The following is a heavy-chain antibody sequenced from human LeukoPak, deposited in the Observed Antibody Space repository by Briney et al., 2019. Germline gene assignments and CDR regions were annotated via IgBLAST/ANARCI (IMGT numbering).Heavy chain of an antibody. D-gene: IGHD2-15*01. CDR1: GGTFSSYT. J-gene: IGHJ4*02. CDR3: ARARFEGSCSGGSCYSGPDY. CDR2: IIPILGIA. V-gene: IGHV1-69*02. Sequence: GASVKVSCKASGGTFSSYTISWVRQAPGQGLEWMGRIIPILGIANYAQKFQGRVTITADKSTSTAYMELSSLRSEDTAVYYYARARFEGSCSGGSCYSGPDYWGQGTLVTVSS.